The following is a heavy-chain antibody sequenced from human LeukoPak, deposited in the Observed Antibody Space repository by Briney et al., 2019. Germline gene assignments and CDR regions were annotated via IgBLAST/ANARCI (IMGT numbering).Heavy chain of an antibody. CDR2: IYHSGST. D-gene: IGHD1-26*01. Sequence: SETLSLTCAVSGGSISSGGYSWSWIRQPPGKGLEWIGYIYHSGSTYYNPSLKSRVTISVDRSRNQFSLKLSSVTAADTAVYYCAKGPPSSGSLAWGYYYGMDVWGQGTTVTVSS. V-gene: IGHV4-30-2*01. J-gene: IGHJ6*02. CDR3: AKGPPSSGSLAWGYYYGMDV. CDR1: GGSISSGGYS.